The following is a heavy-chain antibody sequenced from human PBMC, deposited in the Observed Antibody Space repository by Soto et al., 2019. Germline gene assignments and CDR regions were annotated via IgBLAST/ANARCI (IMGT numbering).Heavy chain of an antibody. CDR2: MNPNSGNT. V-gene: IGHV1-8*01. CDR1: GYTFTSYD. D-gene: IGHD2-15*01. J-gene: IGHJ4*02. Sequence: ASVKVSCKASGYTFTSYDINWVRQATGQGLEWMGWMNPNSGNTGYAQKFQGRVTMTRNTSISTAYMELSSLRSEDTAVYYCARGGLGYCSGGSCYSDSSPHDYWGQGTLVTVSS. CDR3: ARGGLGYCSGGSCYSDSSPHDY.